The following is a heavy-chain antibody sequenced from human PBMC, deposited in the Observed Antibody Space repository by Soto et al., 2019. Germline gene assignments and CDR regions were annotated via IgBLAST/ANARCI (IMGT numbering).Heavy chain of an antibody. CDR3: TKDLKGYYCDSSGARTRRLSYYNYGMDG. CDR2: ISYDGSNK. Sequence: PGGSLRLSCAASGFTFSSYGMHWVRQAPGKGLEWVAVISYDGSNKYYADSVKGRFTISRDNSKNTLYLQMNSLRAEDRGVCYSTKDLKGYYCDSSGARTRRLSYYNYGMDGWGRGTTVTVSS. D-gene: IGHD3-22*01. V-gene: IGHV3-30*18. J-gene: IGHJ6*04. CDR1: GFTFSSYG.